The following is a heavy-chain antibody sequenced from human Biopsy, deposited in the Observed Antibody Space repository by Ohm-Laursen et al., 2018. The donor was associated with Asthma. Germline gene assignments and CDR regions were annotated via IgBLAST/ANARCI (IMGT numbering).Heavy chain of an antibody. V-gene: IGHV1-69*13. D-gene: IGHD5-12*01. Sequence: SVKVSCKASGGTFSSYAISRVRQAPRQGLEWMGGLIPVLGTADYAPMFEGRVTITADESTSTAYLELTSLRFEDTAVYCCARGYSGTDRIVYYYSGMEVWGQGTTVTVSS. J-gene: IGHJ6*02. CDR2: LIPVLGTA. CDR1: GGTFSSYA. CDR3: ARGYSGTDRIVYYYSGMEV.